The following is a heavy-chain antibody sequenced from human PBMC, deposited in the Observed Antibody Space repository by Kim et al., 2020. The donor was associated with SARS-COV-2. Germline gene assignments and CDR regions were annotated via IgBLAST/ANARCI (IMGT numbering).Heavy chain of an antibody. V-gene: IGHV1-69*01. D-gene: IGHD2-2*01. Sequence: KFQGRVRITADESTSTAYMELSSLRSEDTAVYYCARGGIVVVPAPYGMDVWGQGTTVTVSS. J-gene: IGHJ6*02. CDR3: ARGGIVVVPAPYGMDV.